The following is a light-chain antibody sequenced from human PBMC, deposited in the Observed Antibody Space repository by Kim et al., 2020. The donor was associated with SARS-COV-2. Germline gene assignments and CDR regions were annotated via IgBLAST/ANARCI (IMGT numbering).Light chain of an antibody. CDR2: GAS. Sequence: IVMTQSPATLSVSPGERATLSCRASQTFSSNLAWYQQKPGQAPRLLIYGASTRATGIPARFSGSGSGTEFTLTISSLQSEDSAIYYCQQYSNWLSFGGGTKLEI. V-gene: IGKV3-15*01. J-gene: IGKJ4*01. CDR1: QTFSSN. CDR3: QQYSNWLS.